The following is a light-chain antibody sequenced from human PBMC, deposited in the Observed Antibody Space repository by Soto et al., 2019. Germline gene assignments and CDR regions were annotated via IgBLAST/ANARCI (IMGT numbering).Light chain of an antibody. V-gene: IGKV3-15*01. J-gene: IGKJ1*01. CDR2: SAS. CDR3: QQYNNWPPWT. CDR1: QSVRTN. Sequence: VMTQSPATLSVSPGDRATLSCRASQSVRTNLAWYQQKPGQAPRLLIYSASTRATGIPARFSGSGSGTEFTLTIISLQSADFAVYYCQQYNNWPPWTFGQGTKVEIK.